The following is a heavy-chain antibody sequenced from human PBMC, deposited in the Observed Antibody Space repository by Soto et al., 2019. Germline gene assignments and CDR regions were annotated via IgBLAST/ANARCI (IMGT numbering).Heavy chain of an antibody. Sequence: GGSLRLSCAASGLTFSNHDMHWVRQAPGKGLEWVAVISYDGSNKYYADSVKGRFTISRDNSKNTVSLQMNSLRAEDTAAYYCAKRASYGSLDYWGQGTLVTVSS. CDR2: ISYDGSNK. V-gene: IGHV3-30-3*01. CDR1: GLTFSNHD. J-gene: IGHJ4*02. CDR3: AKRASYGSLDY. D-gene: IGHD3-10*01.